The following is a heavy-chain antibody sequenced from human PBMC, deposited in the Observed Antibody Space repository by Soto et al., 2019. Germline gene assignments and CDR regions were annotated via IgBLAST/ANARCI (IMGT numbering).Heavy chain of an antibody. D-gene: IGHD3-10*01. J-gene: IGHJ4*02. V-gene: IGHV3-23*01. Sequence: RWSLRLSCSASVFTFSSYAMSWFRQAPGKGLEWVSAISGSGGSTYYADSVKGRFTISRDNSKNTLYLQMNSLRAEDTAVYYCAKPLSGSYHHWGQGTLVTVSS. CDR1: VFTFSSYA. CDR3: AKPLSGSYHH. CDR2: ISGSGGST.